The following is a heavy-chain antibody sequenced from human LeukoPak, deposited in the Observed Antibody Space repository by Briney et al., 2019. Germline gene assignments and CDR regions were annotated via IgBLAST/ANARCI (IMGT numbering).Heavy chain of an antibody. D-gene: IGHD2-2*01. V-gene: IGHV3-33*01. CDR3: GVLPAATMLRDY. CDR1: RFPFSTYG. CDR2: TWDDGISR. J-gene: IGHJ4*02. Sequence: GGSLRLSCAASRFPFSTYGMHWVRQAPGKGLEWVAVTWDDGISRTYADSVKGRFTTSRDNSHNTLYLEMNSLRAEDTAVYYCGVLPAATMLRDYWGQGTLVTVSS.